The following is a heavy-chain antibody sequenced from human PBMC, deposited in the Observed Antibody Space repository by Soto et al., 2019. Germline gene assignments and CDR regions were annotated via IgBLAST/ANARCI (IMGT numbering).Heavy chain of an antibody. CDR1: GFTFSSYS. V-gene: IGHV3-21*01. D-gene: IGHD2-21*02. J-gene: IGHJ6*02. CDR2: ISSSSSYI. CDR3: ARGGDYGRDYYYGMDV. Sequence: EVQLVESGGGLVKPGGSLRLSCAASGFTFSSYSMNWVRQAPGKGLEWVSSISSSSSYIYYADSVKGRFTISRDNAKNSLYLQMNSLRAEDTAVYYCARGGDYGRDYYYGMDVWGQGTTVTVSS.